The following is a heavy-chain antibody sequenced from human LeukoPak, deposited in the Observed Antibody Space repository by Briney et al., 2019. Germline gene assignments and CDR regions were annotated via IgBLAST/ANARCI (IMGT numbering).Heavy chain of an antibody. Sequence: GGSLRLSCAASGFTFSSSGMHWVRQAPGKGQEWVAFDGTSKYYADSVKGRFTISRDNSKNTVYLQMNSLRAEDTAVYYCAKETRGSYSDYWGQGTLVTVSS. V-gene: IGHV3-30*02. CDR3: AKETRGSYSDY. D-gene: IGHD1-26*01. J-gene: IGHJ4*02. CDR2: DGTSK. CDR1: GFTFSSSG.